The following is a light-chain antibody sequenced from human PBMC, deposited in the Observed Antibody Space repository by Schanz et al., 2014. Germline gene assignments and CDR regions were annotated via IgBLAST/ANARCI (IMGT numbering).Light chain of an antibody. CDR1: QSVSGSY. CDR3: QQYTNWPPWT. Sequence: EIVMTQSPATLSVSPGERATLSCRASQSVSGSYLAWHQQKPGQAPRLLIFGASNRAAGIPDRFSGSGSGTDFTLSISRLEPEDFAVYYCQQYTNWPPWTFGQGTKVEIK. V-gene: IGKV3-20*01. CDR2: GAS. J-gene: IGKJ1*01.